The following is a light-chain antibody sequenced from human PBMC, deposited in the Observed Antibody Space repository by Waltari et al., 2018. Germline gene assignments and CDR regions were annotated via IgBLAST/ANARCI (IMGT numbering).Light chain of an antibody. J-gene: IGLJ3*02. V-gene: IGLV4-69*01. CDR2: VNSAGRH. CDR1: SGHSSNV. Sequence: QLVLTQSPSASASLGASIKLTCTLSSGHSSNVIAWLQQQPEKGPRFLMKVNSAGRHRKGDEIPDRVSGARSGCERYLSISRLQSEDEADYFCQTGGHGTWVVGGGTKLTVL. CDR3: QTGGHGTWV.